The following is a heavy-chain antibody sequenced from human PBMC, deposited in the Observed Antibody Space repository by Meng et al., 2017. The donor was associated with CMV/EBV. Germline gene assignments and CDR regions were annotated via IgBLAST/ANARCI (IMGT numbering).Heavy chain of an antibody. CDR3: AKDPRYCSSTSCEPSDY. CDR1: GFTVSSNY. J-gene: IGHJ4*02. CDR2: IYSGGST. Sequence: GGSLRLSCAASGFTVSSNYMSWVRQAPGKGLEWVSVIYSGGSTYYADSVKGRFTISRDNSKNTLYLQMNSLRAEDTAVYYCAKDPRYCSSTSCEPSDYWGQGTLVTVSS. D-gene: IGHD2-2*01. V-gene: IGHV3-66*02.